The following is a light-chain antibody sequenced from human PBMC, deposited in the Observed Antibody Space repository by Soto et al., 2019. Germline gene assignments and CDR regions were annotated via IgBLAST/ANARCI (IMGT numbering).Light chain of an antibody. CDR1: SSNIGAGYD. V-gene: IGLV1-40*01. Sequence: QSVLTQPPSVSGAPGQRVTISCSGSSSNIGAGYDVNWYQQLPGTAPKLLIYANSNRPSGVPDRFSGSKSGTSASLAITGLQAEDEADYYCQSYDSSLSGSGVFGTGTKLTVL. CDR3: QSYDSSLSGSGV. J-gene: IGLJ1*01. CDR2: ANS.